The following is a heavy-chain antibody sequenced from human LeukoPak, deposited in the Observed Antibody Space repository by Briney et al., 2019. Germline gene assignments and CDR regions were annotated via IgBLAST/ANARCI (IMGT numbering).Heavy chain of an antibody. CDR2: IRTKTNGATA. J-gene: IGHJ4*02. D-gene: IGHD2-15*01. CDR3: ARLIVVVVAASSYFDS. Sequence: GGSLRLSCTASGFTFGEDAMSWFRQAPGKGLEWLGFIRTKTNGATAEYAASVKGRFSISRDESKSIAYLQMNRLKTENTAVYYCARLIVVVVAASSYFDSWGQGTRVTVSS. CDR1: GFTFGEDA. V-gene: IGHV3-49*03.